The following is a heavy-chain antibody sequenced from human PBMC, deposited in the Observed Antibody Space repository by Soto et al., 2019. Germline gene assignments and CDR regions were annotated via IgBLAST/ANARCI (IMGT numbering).Heavy chain of an antibody. CDR3: ARDMFPGEQQLVLDI. J-gene: IGHJ3*02. D-gene: IGHD6-13*01. CDR2: ISSSSSTI. V-gene: IGHV3-48*04. CDR1: GFTFSSYS. Sequence: GESLKISCAASGFTFSSYSMNWVRQAPGKGLEWVSYISSSSSTIYYADSVKGRFTISRDNAKNSLYLQMNSLRAEDTAVYYCARDMFPGEQQLVLDIWGQGTMVTVSS.